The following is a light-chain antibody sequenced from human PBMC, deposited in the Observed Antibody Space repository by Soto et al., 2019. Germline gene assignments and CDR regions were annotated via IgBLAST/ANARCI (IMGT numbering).Light chain of an antibody. Sequence: QTVVTQEPSFSVSPGGTVTLTCGLSSGSVSTSYYPSWYQQTPGQAPRTLIYSTNTRSSGVTDRFSGYIFGNKAALTITGAQADDESDYYCVLYMGSGIWVFGGGTKLTVL. J-gene: IGLJ3*02. CDR3: VLYMGSGIWV. CDR1: SGSVSTSYY. V-gene: IGLV8-61*01. CDR2: STN.